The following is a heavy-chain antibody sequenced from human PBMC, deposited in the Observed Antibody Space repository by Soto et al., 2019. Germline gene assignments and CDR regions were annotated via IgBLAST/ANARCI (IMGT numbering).Heavy chain of an antibody. Sequence: SETLSLTCTVSGGSISSYYWSWIRQPPGKGLEWIGYIYYSGSTNYNPSPKSRVTISVDTSKNQFSLKLSSVTAADTAVYYCARQSRGLRFLEWYPPPYYYYMDVWGKGTTLTVSS. CDR2: IYYSGST. J-gene: IGHJ6*03. CDR1: GGSISSYY. V-gene: IGHV4-59*08. D-gene: IGHD3-3*01. CDR3: ARQSRGLRFLEWYPPPYYYYMDV.